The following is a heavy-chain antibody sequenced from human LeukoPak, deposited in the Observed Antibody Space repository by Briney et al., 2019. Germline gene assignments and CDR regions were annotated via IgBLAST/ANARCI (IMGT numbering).Heavy chain of an antibody. CDR2: IIPIFGTA. CDR1: GYTFTGYC. Sequence: SVKVSCKASGYTFTGYCMHWVRQAPGQGLEWMGGIIPIFGTANYAQKFQGRVTITADESTSTAYMELSSLRSEDTAVYYCARDFLDYGDYDGVDYWGQGTLVTVSS. V-gene: IGHV1-69*13. D-gene: IGHD4-17*01. CDR3: ARDFLDYGDYDGVDY. J-gene: IGHJ4*02.